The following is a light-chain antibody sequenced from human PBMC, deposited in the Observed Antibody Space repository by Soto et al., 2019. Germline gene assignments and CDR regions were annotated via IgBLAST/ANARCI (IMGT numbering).Light chain of an antibody. Sequence: QMTQSPSSLSASVGDRVTITCRASQSISSYLNWYQQKPGKAPKLLIYAASSLQSGVPSRFSGSGSGTDFTLTISSLQHEDFATYYCQQSYSTPFTFGPGTKVDIK. CDR3: QQSYSTPFT. J-gene: IGKJ3*01. CDR2: AAS. CDR1: QSISSY. V-gene: IGKV1-39*01.